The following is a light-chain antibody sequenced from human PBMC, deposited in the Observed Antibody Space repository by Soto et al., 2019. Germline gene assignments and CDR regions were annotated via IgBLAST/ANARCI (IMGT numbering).Light chain of an antibody. CDR2: DAS. CDR3: QQYNSYSPLT. J-gene: IGKJ4*01. CDR1: QSISSW. Sequence: DIQMTQSPSTLSASVGDTVTITCRASQSISSWLAWYQQKPGKAPKLLIYDASSLESGVPSRFSGSGSGTEFTLTISSLQPDDFATYYCQQYNSYSPLTFGRGTKVDIK. V-gene: IGKV1-5*01.